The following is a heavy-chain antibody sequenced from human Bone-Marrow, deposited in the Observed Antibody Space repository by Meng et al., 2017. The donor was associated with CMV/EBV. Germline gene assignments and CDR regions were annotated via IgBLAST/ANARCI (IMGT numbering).Heavy chain of an antibody. CDR1: GFTFSSYG. D-gene: IGHD6-6*01. J-gene: IGHJ4*02. V-gene: IGHV3-30*02. CDR3: AKDRRGQQLVRNHFDY. CDR2: IRYDGSNK. Sequence: GESLKISCAASGFTFSSYGMHWVRQAPGKGLEWVAFIRYDGSNKYYADSVKGRFTISRDNSKNTLYLQMNSLRAEDTAVYYCAKDRRGQQLVRNHFDYWGQGTLVTVSS.